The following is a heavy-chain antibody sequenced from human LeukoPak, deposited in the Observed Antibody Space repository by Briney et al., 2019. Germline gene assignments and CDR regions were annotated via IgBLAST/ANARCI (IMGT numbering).Heavy chain of an antibody. V-gene: IGHV3-30-3*01. D-gene: IGHD3-9*01. Sequence: PGRSLRLSCAASGFTFSSYVMHWVRQAPGEGQEWGAVISFDGSNKYYGDSLKGRFTISRDNSKNTLYLQMNSLRGEDMAIYYCARDFGWLSGFDYWGQGTLVTVSS. CDR1: GFTFSSYV. CDR2: ISFDGSNK. CDR3: ARDFGWLSGFDY. J-gene: IGHJ4*02.